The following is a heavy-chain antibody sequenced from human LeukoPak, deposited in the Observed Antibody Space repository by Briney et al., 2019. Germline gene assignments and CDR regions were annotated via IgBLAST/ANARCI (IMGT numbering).Heavy chain of an antibody. J-gene: IGHJ4*02. Sequence: ASVKVSCKASGYAFTGYYIHWVRQAPGQGLEWKGWISAYNGNTNYAQKLQGRVTMTTDTSTSTAYMELRSLRSDDTAVYYCASRYSSGWYSQTSDYWGQGTLVTVSS. CDR3: ASRYSSGWYSQTSDY. CDR1: GYAFTGYY. CDR2: ISAYNGNT. D-gene: IGHD6-19*01. V-gene: IGHV1-18*04.